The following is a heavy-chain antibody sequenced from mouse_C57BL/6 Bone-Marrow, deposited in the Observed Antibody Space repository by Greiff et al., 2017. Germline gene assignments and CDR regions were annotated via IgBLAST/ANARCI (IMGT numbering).Heavy chain of an antibody. Sequence: QVQLQQPGAELVKPGASVKMSCKASGYTFTSYWITWVKPRPGQGLEWIGDIYPGSGSTNYNEKFKSKATLTVDTSSSTAYMQLSSLTSEDSAVYYCARKIYYGSSPDYWGQGTTLTVSS. D-gene: IGHD1-1*01. CDR1: GYTFTSYW. CDR3: ARKIYYGSSPDY. V-gene: IGHV1-55*01. J-gene: IGHJ2*01. CDR2: IYPGSGST.